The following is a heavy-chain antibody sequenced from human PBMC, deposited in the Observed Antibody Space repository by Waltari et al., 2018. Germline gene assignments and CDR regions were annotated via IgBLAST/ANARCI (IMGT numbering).Heavy chain of an antibody. Sequence: EVQLVESGGGLVKPGGSLRLSCAASGFSFSSYSMNWVRQAPGKGLEWVSSISSTSTYTHYADSVKGRFTISRDNAENSLYLQMNSLRGDDTAVYYCARGGWGFSLDYWGQGTLVTFSS. CDR3: ARGGWGFSLDY. CDR2: ISSTSTYT. J-gene: IGHJ4*02. D-gene: IGHD7-27*01. CDR1: GFSFSSYS. V-gene: IGHV3-21*01.